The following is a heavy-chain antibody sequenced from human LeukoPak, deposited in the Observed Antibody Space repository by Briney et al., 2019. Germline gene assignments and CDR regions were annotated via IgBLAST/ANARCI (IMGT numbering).Heavy chain of an antibody. J-gene: IGHJ4*02. CDR2: ISAYSGNT. Sequence: ASVKVSCKASGYSFTSYGITWVRQAPGQGLEWVGYISAYSGNTQSGQNVQGRVTMTTDASTSTAYMELRSLKSDDTAVYFCASGSYYPFDFWGQGTLVTVS. CDR3: ASGSYYPFDF. CDR1: GYSFTSYG. D-gene: IGHD1-26*01. V-gene: IGHV1-18*01.